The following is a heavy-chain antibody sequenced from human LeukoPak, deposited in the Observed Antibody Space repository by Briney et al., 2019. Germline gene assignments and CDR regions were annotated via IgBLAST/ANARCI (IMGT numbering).Heavy chain of an antibody. J-gene: IGHJ4*02. CDR2: ISAYNGNT. V-gene: IGHV1-18*01. CDR1: GYTFTSYG. D-gene: IGHD3-10*01. CDR3: ATDTQYYGSGSYCDY. Sequence: ASVKVSCKASGYTFTSYGISWVRQAPGQGLEGMGWISAYNGNTNYAQKLQGRVTMTTDTSTSTAYMELRSLRSDDTAVYYCATDTQYYGSGSYCDYWGQGTLVSVSS.